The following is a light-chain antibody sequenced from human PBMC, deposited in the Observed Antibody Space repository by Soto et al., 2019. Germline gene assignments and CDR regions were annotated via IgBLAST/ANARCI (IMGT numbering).Light chain of an antibody. CDR3: SSYPANTVI. V-gene: IGLV2-14*03. J-gene: IGLJ2*01. CDR2: DVS. CDR1: SSDIGVYNY. Sequence: QSALTQPASVSGSPGQSITISCTGTSSDIGVYNYVSWYQQHPGKAPKLILFDVSNRPSGVSNRFSGSKSGNTASLTITGLQAEDEADYYCSSYPANTVIFGGGTKLTVL.